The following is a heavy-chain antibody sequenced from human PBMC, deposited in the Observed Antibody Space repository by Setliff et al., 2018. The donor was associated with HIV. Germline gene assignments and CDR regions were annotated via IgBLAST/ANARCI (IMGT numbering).Heavy chain of an antibody. CDR2: ISAYNGNT. CDR1: GYTFTRYG. J-gene: IGHJ4*02. CDR3: ARGQYSSSSGAFDY. Sequence: ASVKVSCKASGYTFTRYGISWVRRAPGQGLEWMGWISAYNGNTNYAEKLQGRVTITTDTSTSTGYMELRSLRSDDTAVYYCARGQYSSSSGAFDYWGQGTLVTVSS. D-gene: IGHD6-6*01. V-gene: IGHV1-18*01.